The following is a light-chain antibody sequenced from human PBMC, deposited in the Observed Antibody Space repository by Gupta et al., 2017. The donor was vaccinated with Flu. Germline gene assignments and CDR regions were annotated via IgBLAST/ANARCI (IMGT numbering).Light chain of an antibody. V-gene: IGKV1-9*01. CDR2: GAS. CDR1: QGISID. J-gene: IGKJ3*01. CDR3: QRLKNFRCN. Sequence: DIQLTQSPSFLSASVGDRVTITCRASQGISIDVAWYQQKPGKAPNLLIYGASTLHTGVPSRCSGSGSGTEFTLTIRSLQPEDFGTYYCQRLKNFRCNFGTGPTV.